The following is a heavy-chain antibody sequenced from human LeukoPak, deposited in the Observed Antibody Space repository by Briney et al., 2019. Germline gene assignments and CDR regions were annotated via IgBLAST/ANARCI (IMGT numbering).Heavy chain of an antibody. J-gene: IGHJ4*02. CDR2: ISSSSSYI. V-gene: IGHV3-21*01. CDR3: ASHFDWLLLDY. D-gene: IGHD3-9*01. Sequence: GGSLRLSCAASGFTFSSYSMNWVRPAPGKGLEWVSSISSSSSYIYYADSVKGRFTISRDNAKNSLYLQMNSLRAEDTAVYYCASHFDWLLLDYWGQGTLVTVSS. CDR1: GFTFSSYS.